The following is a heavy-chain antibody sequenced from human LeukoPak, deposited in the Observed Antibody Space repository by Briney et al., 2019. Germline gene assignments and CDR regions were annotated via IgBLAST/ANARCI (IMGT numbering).Heavy chain of an antibody. CDR1: GGSFSGYY. V-gene: IGHV4-34*01. Sequence: PSETLSLTCAVYGGSFSGYYWSWIRQPPGKGLEWIGEINHSGSTNYNPSLKSRVTISVDTSKNQFSLKLSSVAAADTAVYYCARGPMRSWFDPWGQGTLVTVSS. CDR3: ARGPMRSWFDP. CDR2: INHSGST. J-gene: IGHJ5*02.